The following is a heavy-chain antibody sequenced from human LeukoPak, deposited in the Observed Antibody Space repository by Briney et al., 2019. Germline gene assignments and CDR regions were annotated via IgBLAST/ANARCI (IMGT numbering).Heavy chain of an antibody. V-gene: IGHV3-74*01. J-gene: IGHJ4*02. CDR2: INGDGGSR. D-gene: IGHD6-13*01. Sequence: GGSLRLSCAGSGFTFSTYWMHWVRQAPGKGLVWVSRINGDGGSRNYADSVKGRFTISRDNAKNTLYLQMSSLRVEDTAVYYRASASSHRTAAGGDYWGQGTLVTVST. CDR1: GFTFSTYW. CDR3: ASASSHRTAAGGDY.